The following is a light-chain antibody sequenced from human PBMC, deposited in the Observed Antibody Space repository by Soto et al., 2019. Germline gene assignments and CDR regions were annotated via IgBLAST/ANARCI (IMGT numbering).Light chain of an antibody. V-gene: IGKV1-39*01. Sequence: DIQMTQSPSSLSASVGDRVTITCRASLPIRTYLNWYQQQQGKAPKLLIYSASTLQSGVPSRLSGSGYGTDFTITISNMQHEDFETYQCQQSFSNTLTFGQGTKVDIK. CDR1: LPIRTY. J-gene: IGKJ1*01. CDR2: SAS. CDR3: QQSFSNTLT.